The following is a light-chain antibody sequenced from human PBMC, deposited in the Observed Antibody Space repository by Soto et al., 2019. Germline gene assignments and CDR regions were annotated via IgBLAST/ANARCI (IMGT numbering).Light chain of an antibody. CDR1: QDIRNY. V-gene: IGKV1-6*01. J-gene: IGKJ1*01. CDR2: GAS. Sequence: AVKMTQSPSSLSASVGDRVTLTCRASQDIRNYLSWYQHKPGKAPKLLIYGASSLQSGVPSRFAGSGSGTEFTLTISNLQPDDFATYYCQQSKTYSWTFGQGTKVDIK. CDR3: QQSKTYSWT.